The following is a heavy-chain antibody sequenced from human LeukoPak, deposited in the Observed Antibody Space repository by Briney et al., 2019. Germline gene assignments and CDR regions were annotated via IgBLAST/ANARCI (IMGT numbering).Heavy chain of an antibody. CDR2: INPSGGST. CDR1: GYTFTSYY. Sequence: VASVKVSCKASGYTFTSYYMHWVRQAPGQGLEWMGIINPSGGSTSYAQKFQGRVTMTRDTSTSTVYMELSSLRSEDTAVYYCARSRLWSGYYRYYFDYWGQGTLVTVSS. D-gene: IGHD3-3*01. J-gene: IGHJ4*02. V-gene: IGHV1-46*01. CDR3: ARSRLWSGYYRYYFDY.